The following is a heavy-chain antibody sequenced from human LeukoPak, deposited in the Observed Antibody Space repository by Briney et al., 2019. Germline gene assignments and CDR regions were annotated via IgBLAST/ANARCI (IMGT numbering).Heavy chain of an antibody. CDR1: GVSISSSNW. Sequence: PSETLSLTCAVSGVSISSSNWWSWVRQPPGKGLEWIGEIYHSGSTNYNPSLKSRVTISVDKSKNQFPLKLSSVTAADTAVYYCARGAHYDFWSGYYRGGMGSPLDYWGQGTLVTVSS. V-gene: IGHV4-4*02. J-gene: IGHJ4*02. D-gene: IGHD3-3*01. CDR2: IYHSGST. CDR3: ARGAHYDFWSGYYRGGMGSPLDY.